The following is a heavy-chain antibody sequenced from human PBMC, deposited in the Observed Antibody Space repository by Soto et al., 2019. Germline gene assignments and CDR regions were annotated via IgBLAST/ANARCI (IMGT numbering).Heavy chain of an antibody. Sequence: PGGSLRLSCAASGFTFSSYAMSWVRQAPGKGLKWVSAISGSGGSTYYADSVKGRFTISRDNSKNTLYLQMNSLRAEDTAVYYCAKDRDDSSGYYYGCFDYWGQGTLVTVSS. D-gene: IGHD3-22*01. CDR3: AKDRDDSSGYYYGCFDY. CDR2: ISGSGGST. V-gene: IGHV3-23*01. CDR1: GFTFSSYA. J-gene: IGHJ4*02.